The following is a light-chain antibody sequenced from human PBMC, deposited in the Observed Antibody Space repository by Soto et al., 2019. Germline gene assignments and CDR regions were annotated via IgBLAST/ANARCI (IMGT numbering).Light chain of an antibody. CDR1: QSVSTY. Sequence: EIVVTQSPATLSVSPGERATLSCRASQSVSTYLAWYQHKPGQAPRLLIYAASTRATVIPARFSGSGSGTEFTLAISSLQSEDFAVYYCQQYNNWPPATFGQGTKLEIK. CDR2: AAS. CDR3: QQYNNWPPAT. J-gene: IGKJ2*01. V-gene: IGKV3-15*01.